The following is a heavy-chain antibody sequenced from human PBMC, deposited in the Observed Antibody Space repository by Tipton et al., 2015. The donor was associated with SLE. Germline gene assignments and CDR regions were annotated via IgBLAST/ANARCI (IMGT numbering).Heavy chain of an antibody. CDR1: GYTFTSYG. J-gene: IGHJ6*03. Sequence: QVQLVQSGAEVKKPGASVKVSCKASGYTFTSYGISWVRQAPGQGLEWMGWISAYNGNTNYAQKLQGRVTMTTDTSTSTAYMELRSLRSDDTAVYYCARDGAWREAVAGTGDYYYMDVWGKGTTVTVSS. D-gene: IGHD6-19*01. V-gene: IGHV1-18*04. CDR2: ISAYNGNT. CDR3: ARDGAWREAVAGTGDYYYMDV.